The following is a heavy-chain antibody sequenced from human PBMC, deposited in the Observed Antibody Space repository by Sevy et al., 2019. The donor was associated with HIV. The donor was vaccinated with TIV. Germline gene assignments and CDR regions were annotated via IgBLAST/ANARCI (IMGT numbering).Heavy chain of an antibody. V-gene: IGHV3-53*01. D-gene: IGHD3-10*01. CDR3: ARDRGKVANDAFDI. Sequence: VGSLRLSCAASGFTVSSNYMSWVRQAPGKELEWVSVIYSGGSTYYADSVKGRFTISRDNSKNTLYLQMNSLRAEDTAVYYCARDRGKVANDAFDIWGQGTMVTVSS. CDR2: IYSGGST. CDR1: GFTVSSNY. J-gene: IGHJ3*02.